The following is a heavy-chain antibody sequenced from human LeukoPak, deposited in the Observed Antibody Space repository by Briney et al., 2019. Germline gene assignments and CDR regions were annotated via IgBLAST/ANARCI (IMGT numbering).Heavy chain of an antibody. CDR1: GGSISDSSYY. CDR2: VHYSGTT. J-gene: IGHJ4*02. D-gene: IGHD4-17*01. V-gene: IGHV4-39*01. CDR3: ARLSYGIYGNYFFDQ. Sequence: PSETLSLTCTVSGGSISDSSYYWGWIRQPPGKGPEWLGTVHYSGTTYYNSSLKSRVILSVDASKNQFSLMVSSVTAADTAVYHCARLSYGIYGNYFFDQWGQGTLVAVSS.